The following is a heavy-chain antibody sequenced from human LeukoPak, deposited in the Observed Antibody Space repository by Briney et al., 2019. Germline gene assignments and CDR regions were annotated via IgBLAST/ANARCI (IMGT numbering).Heavy chain of an antibody. CDR1: GFTFSSYW. J-gene: IGHJ1*01. D-gene: IGHD6-13*01. Sequence: GGSLRLSCAASGFTFSSYWMHWVRQAPGKGLVWVSRINSDGSSTSYADSVKGRFTISRDNAKNTVYLQMNSLRAEDTAVYFCAGSPKYSSSWYEYFQHWGQGTLVTVSS. CDR3: AGSPKYSSSWYEYFQH. V-gene: IGHV3-74*01. CDR2: INSDGSST.